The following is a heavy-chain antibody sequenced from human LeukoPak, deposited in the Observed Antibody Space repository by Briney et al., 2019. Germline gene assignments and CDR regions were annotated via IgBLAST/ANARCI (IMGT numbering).Heavy chain of an antibody. D-gene: IGHD4-11*01. CDR3: ARDSEIDYTDAFDI. CDR1: GFTFSSYW. V-gene: IGHV3-74*01. CDR2: INSDGSST. Sequence: PGGSLRLSCAASGFTFSSYWMHWVRQAPGKGLVWVSRINSDGSSTSYANSVKGRFTISRDNAKNTLYLQMNSLRAEDTAVYYCARDSEIDYTDAFDIWGQGTMVTVSS. J-gene: IGHJ3*02.